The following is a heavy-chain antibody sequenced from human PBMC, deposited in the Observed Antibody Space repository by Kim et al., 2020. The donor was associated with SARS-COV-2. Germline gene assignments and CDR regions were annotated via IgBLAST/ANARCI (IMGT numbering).Heavy chain of an antibody. CDR2: ITPIDGFT. V-gene: IGHV1-46*01. CDR1: GYTFTSHK. D-gene: IGHD3-9*01. CDR3: ARDNTDWSFDY. Sequence: ASVKVSCKASGYTFTSHKIHWVRQAPGQGLEWMGIITPIDGFTTYAQKLQGRVTMTSDTSTTTVTMELSSLRSGDTAVYFCARDNTDWSFDYSGQGTLVTVSS. J-gene: IGHJ4*02.